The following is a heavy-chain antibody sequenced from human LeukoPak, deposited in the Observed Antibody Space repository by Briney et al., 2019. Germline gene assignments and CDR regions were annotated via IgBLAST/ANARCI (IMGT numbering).Heavy chain of an antibody. Sequence: SVNVSCKASGGPFSSYAINWVRQAPGQGLDWVGRIIPILGLSYTSQKFQGRITITADTSTSTAYMEVSSLTSEDTAIYYCAKKMVPAAYYGLDVWGQGTTVTVSS. V-gene: IGHV1-69*04. D-gene: IGHD2-2*01. CDR3: AKKMVPAAYYGLDV. CDR1: GGPFSSYA. J-gene: IGHJ6*02. CDR2: IIPILGLS.